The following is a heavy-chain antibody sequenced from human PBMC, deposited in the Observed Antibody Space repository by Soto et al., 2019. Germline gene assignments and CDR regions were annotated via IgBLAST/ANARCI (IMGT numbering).Heavy chain of an antibody. V-gene: IGHV4-59*11. CDR2: SFHSGSA. CDR3: ARISGLPVDFDY. J-gene: IGHJ4*02. Sequence: QVQLQESGPGLVKPSETLSLTCTVSGVSINSHYWSWIRQPPGKGLEWIGFSFHSGSANYNPSLKSRVTISVDTSKNQFSLTLNSVTAADTAVYYCARISGLPVDFDYWGQGTLVTVSS. D-gene: IGHD3-10*01. CDR1: GVSINSHY.